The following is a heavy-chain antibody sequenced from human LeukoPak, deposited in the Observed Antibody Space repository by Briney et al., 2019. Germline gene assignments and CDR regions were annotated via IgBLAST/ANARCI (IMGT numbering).Heavy chain of an antibody. J-gene: IGHJ4*02. D-gene: IGHD2-15*01. V-gene: IGHV3-21*01. Sequence: KTGGSLRLSCAASGFTFSSYTMNWVRHARGKGLEWVSSITSSGSYIYYADSVMGRFTISRDNTNNSLYLQMNSLRAEDTAVYYCARRRYFDYWGQGTLSPSPQ. CDR2: ITSSGSYI. CDR3: ARRRYFDY. CDR1: GFTFSSYT.